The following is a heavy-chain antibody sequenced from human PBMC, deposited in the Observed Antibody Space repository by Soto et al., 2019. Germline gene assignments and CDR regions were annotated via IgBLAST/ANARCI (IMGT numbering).Heavy chain of an antibody. CDR2: IIPLFGKA. J-gene: IGHJ4*02. CDR1: GGTFSSYS. Sequence: SVKVSCKASGGTFSSYSISWVRQAPGQGLEWMGGIIPLFGKAKYAQTFQGRVTITSDESTSTAYMQLSSLRSEETAVYYCAREGYGDYCKPFDXWGQGTRVTVSX. V-gene: IGHV1-69*13. D-gene: IGHD4-17*01. CDR3: AREGYGDYCKPFDX.